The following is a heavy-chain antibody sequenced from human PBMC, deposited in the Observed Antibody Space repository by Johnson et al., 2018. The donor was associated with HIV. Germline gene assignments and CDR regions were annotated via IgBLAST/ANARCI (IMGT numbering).Heavy chain of an antibody. Sequence: VQVLESGGGVVQPGRSLRLSCAASGFTFSSYGMHWVRQAPGKGLEWVAVIWFDGSNKYYADSVKGLFTISRDNSKNTLYLQMNSLRAEDTAVYYCARGGGCGGDCYSGYDAFDIWGQGTMVTVSS. CDR3: ARGGGCGGDCYSGYDAFDI. CDR1: GFTFSSYG. J-gene: IGHJ3*02. V-gene: IGHV3-33*01. D-gene: IGHD2-21*01. CDR2: IWFDGSNK.